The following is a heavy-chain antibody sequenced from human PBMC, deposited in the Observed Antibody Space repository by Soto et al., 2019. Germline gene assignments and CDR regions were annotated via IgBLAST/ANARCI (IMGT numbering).Heavy chain of an antibody. CDR2: IYYSGST. J-gene: IGHJ5*02. CDR3: AGDTVYRSGKRWFDP. D-gene: IGHD6-19*01. CDR1: GGSISSGSYF. Sequence: SETLSLTCTFSGGSISSGSYFWAWIRQPPGKGLEWIGSIYYSGSTTYNPSLRSRVTISVDTSKNQFSLKLSSVSAAATVVYFCAGDTVYRSGKRWFDPWGQGNLVTVSS. V-gene: IGHV4-39*02.